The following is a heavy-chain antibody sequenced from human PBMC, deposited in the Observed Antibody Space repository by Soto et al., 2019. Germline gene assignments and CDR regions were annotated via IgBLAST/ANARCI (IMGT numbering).Heavy chain of an antibody. CDR3: ARGRDYAFWSGLNWFDP. V-gene: IGHV1-8*01. CDR1: GYTFTTYD. Sequence: ASVKVSCKASGYTFTTYDINWVRQATGQGLEWMGWMNPNSGDTCYAEKFQGRVTMTRNTAINTAYMELSSLTSEDTAVYYCARGRDYAFWSGLNWFDPWGQGTLVTVSS. CDR2: MNPNSGDT. D-gene: IGHD3-3*01. J-gene: IGHJ5*02.